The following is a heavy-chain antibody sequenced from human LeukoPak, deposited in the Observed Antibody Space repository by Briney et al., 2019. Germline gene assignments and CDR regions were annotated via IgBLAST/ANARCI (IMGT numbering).Heavy chain of an antibody. Sequence: SETLSLTCTVSGFSISHGYYWGWVRQSPGKGLEWIGSIYHSGSTDYNPSLKSRVTISVDTSKNQFSLKLSSVTAADTAVYYCARRRGIYCSGGSCYPYYYYYYYMDVWGKGTTVTVSS. D-gene: IGHD2-15*01. CDR3: ARRRGIYCSGGSCYPYYYYYYYMDV. CDR2: IYHSGST. CDR1: GFSISHGYY. J-gene: IGHJ6*03. V-gene: IGHV4-38-2*02.